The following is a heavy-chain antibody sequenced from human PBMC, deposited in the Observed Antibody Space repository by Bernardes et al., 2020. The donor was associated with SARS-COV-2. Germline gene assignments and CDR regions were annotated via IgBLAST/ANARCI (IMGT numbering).Heavy chain of an antibody. Sequence: SETLSLTCTVSGDSISTSSYYWGWIRQPPGEGLEWIGSVYNTGSTYYNPSLKSRVTISVDTSKNQFSLKLSAVTAADTTVYYCARCSMVRGASNWFDPWGQGILVTVSS. D-gene: IGHD3-10*01. CDR2: VYNTGST. J-gene: IGHJ5*02. CDR3: ARCSMVRGASNWFDP. V-gene: IGHV4-39*01. CDR1: GDSISTSSYY.